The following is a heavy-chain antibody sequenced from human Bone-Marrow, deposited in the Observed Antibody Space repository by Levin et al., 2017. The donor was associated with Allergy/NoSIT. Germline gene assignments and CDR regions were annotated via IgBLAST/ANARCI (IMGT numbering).Heavy chain of an antibody. J-gene: IGHJ4*01. Sequence: GGSLRLSCAASGFTFNDYTMHWVRQAPQRGLEWGSLICWDASTIYYADSVWGRFTISRDNSKNALYLQMNSLTTEDTALYYCAKDLSPRIAVTGNIEYWGQGTLVTVSS. D-gene: IGHD6-19*01. CDR3: AKDLSPRIAVTGNIEY. CDR1: GFTFNDYT. CDR2: ICWDASTI. V-gene: IGHV3-43*01.